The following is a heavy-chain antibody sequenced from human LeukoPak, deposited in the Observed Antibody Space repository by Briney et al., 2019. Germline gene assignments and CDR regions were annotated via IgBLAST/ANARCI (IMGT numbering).Heavy chain of an antibody. V-gene: IGHV4-59*01. Sequence: SETLSLTCTVSGASITTYYWSWIRQPPGKGLEWIGYISYSGSTNNNPSLKSRVTTSLDTSKNQLSPKVTSVTAADSAVYYCTGSSGWSGVLDYWGQGTLVTVSS. CDR1: GASITTYY. J-gene: IGHJ4*02. CDR3: TGSSGWSGVLDY. CDR2: ISYSGST. D-gene: IGHD6-19*01.